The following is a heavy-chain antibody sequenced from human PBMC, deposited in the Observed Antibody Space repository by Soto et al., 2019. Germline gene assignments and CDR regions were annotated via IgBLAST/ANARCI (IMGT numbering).Heavy chain of an antibody. CDR3: ARRTVTTGIDY. Sequence: QLQLQESGPGLVKPSETLSLTCTVSGGSISSSSYYWGWIRQPPGKGLEWIGSIYYSGSTYYNPSLKSRVTISVDTSKNQFSLKLSSVTAADTAVYYCARRTVTTGIDYWGQGTLVTVSS. CDR2: IYYSGST. J-gene: IGHJ4*02. V-gene: IGHV4-39*01. CDR1: GGSISSSSYY. D-gene: IGHD4-17*01.